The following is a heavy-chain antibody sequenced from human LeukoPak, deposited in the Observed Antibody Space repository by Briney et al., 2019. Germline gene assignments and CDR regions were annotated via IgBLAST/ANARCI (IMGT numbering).Heavy chain of an antibody. CDR2: ISYDGSNK. J-gene: IGHJ6*03. V-gene: IGHV3-30-3*01. D-gene: IGHD3-3*01. Sequence: GGSLRLSCTASGFTFSNYYMHWVRQAPGKGLEWVAVISYDGSNKYYADSVKGRFTISRDNSKNTLYLQMNSLRAEDTAVYYCARGYDFWSGSNYMDVWGKGTTVTVSS. CDR1: GFTFSNYY. CDR3: ARGYDFWSGSNYMDV.